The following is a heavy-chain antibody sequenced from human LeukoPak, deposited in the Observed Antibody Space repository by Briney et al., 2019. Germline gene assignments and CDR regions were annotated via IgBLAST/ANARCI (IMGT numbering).Heavy chain of an antibody. V-gene: IGHV4-39*07. CDR3: ARDPHYYDSSGHHGY. J-gene: IGHJ4*02. CDR1: GGSISSSSYY. CDR2: IYYSGST. D-gene: IGHD3-22*01. Sequence: SETLSLTCTVSGGSISSSSYYWGWIRQPPGKGLEWIGSIYYSGSTYYNPSLKSRVTISVDTSKNQFSLKLSSVTAADTAVYYCARDPHYYDSSGHHGYWGQGTLVTVSS.